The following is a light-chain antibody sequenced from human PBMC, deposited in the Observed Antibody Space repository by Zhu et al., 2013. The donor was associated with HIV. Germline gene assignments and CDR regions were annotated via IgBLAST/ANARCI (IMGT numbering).Light chain of an antibody. J-gene: IGKJ1*01. V-gene: IGKV3-11*01. CDR2: GAS. Sequence: DIVLTQSPATLSLSPGERATLSCRASQSVSNYFAWYQQKPGQAPRLLIYGASNRATGIPARFSGSGSGTDFTLTINSLQPEDSATYYCQQYESFPWTFGHGTQVEIK. CDR3: QQYESFPWT. CDR1: QSVSNY.